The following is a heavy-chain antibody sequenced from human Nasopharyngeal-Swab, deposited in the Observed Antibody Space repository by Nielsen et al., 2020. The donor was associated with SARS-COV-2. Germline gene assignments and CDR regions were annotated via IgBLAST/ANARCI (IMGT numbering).Heavy chain of an antibody. V-gene: IGHV3-7*03. CDR3: ARESSGYDSNYYYGMDV. CDR2: IKQDGSEK. J-gene: IGHJ6*02. CDR1: GFTFSSYW. Sequence: GGSLRLSCAASGFTFSSYWMSWVRQAPGKGLEWVPNIKQDGSEKYYVDSVKGRFTISRDNAKNSLYLQMNSLRAEDTAVYYCARESSGYDSNYYYGMDVWGQGTTVTVSS. D-gene: IGHD5-12*01.